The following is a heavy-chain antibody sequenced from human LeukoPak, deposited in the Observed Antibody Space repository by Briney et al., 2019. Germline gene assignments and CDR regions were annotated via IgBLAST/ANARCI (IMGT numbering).Heavy chain of an antibody. CDR1: GGTFSSYA. Sequence: GASVKVSCKASGGTFSSYAISWVRQAPGQGLEWMGGIIPIFGTANYAQKFQGRVTITTDESTSTAYMELSSLRSEDTAVYYCAREGVGATMVAFDIWGQGTMVTVSS. D-gene: IGHD1-26*01. CDR2: IIPIFGTA. J-gene: IGHJ3*02. CDR3: AREGVGATMVAFDI. V-gene: IGHV1-69*05.